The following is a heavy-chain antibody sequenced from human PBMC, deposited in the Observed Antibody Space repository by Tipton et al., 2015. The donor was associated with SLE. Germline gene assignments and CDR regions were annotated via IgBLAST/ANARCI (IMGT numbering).Heavy chain of an antibody. D-gene: IGHD1-14*01. CDR3: ARPRRLYAPFDY. V-gene: IGHV4-39*01. Sequence: LRLSCTVSGGSISSSSYYWGWIRQPPGKGLEWIGSIYYSGSTYYNPSLKSRVTISVDTSKNQFSLKLSSVTAADTAVYYCARPRRLYAPFDYWGQGTLVTVSS. J-gene: IGHJ4*02. CDR1: GGSISSSSYY. CDR2: IYYSGST.